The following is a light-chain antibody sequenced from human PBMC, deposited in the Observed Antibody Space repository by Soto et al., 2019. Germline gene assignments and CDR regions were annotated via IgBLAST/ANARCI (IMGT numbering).Light chain of an antibody. J-gene: IGKJ3*01. CDR3: QKYNNWPPFT. CDR1: QSVGSK. Sequence: EIVMTQSPATLSVSPGERASLSCRASQSVGSKLAWYQHKPGQAPRLLIYDASTRATGFPARFSGSGSGTEFTLTISSLQPEDFAVYYCQKYNNWPPFTFGPGTKVDIK. V-gene: IGKV3-15*01. CDR2: DAS.